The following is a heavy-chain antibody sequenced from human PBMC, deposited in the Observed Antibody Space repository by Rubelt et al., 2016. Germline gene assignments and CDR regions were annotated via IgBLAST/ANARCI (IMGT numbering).Heavy chain of an antibody. V-gene: IGHV4-39*02. CDR1: GGSISSSNYY. CDR2: VFYSGST. CDR3: ASRTYSSSPFAP. Sequence: QLQLQESGPGLVKPSETLSLTCTVSGGSISSSNYYWGWIRQPPGKGLEWIGSVFYSGSTYYSPSLKSRVTISVDTSKNSFSLKLGSVAASVSAVYYCASRTYSSSPFAPWGQGTLITVSS. D-gene: IGHD6-13*01. J-gene: IGHJ5*02.